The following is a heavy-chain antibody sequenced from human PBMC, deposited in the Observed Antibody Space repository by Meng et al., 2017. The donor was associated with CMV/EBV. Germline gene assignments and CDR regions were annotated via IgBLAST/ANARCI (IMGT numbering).Heavy chain of an antibody. Sequence: GESLKISCAASGFTFSSYGMHWVRQAPGKGLEWVSAISGSGGSTYYADSVKGRFTISRDNSKNTLYLQMNSLRAEDTAVYYCADDIVVVPEGGYWGQGTLVTVSS. CDR2: ISGSGGST. V-gene: IGHV3-23*01. CDR1: GFTFSSYG. CDR3: ADDIVVVPEGGY. D-gene: IGHD2-2*01. J-gene: IGHJ4*02.